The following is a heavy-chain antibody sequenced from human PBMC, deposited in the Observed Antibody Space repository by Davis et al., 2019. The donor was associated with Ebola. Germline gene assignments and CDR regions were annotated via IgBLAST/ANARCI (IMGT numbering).Heavy chain of an antibody. Sequence: GESLKISCKGSGYTFTSYWIAWVRQLPGKGLEWMGSIYPGDSETRSSPSFQGQVTISADKSISTAYLQWSSLKASDTAMYYCAIFYDSSGYLDAFDIWGQGTMVTVSS. CDR1: GYTFTSYW. V-gene: IGHV5-51*01. D-gene: IGHD3-22*01. CDR3: AIFYDSSGYLDAFDI. J-gene: IGHJ3*02. CDR2: IYPGDSET.